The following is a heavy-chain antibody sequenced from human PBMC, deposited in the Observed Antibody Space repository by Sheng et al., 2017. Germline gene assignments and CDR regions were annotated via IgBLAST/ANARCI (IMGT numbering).Heavy chain of an antibody. D-gene: IGHD6-19*01. V-gene: IGHV3-23*01. J-gene: IGHJ3*02. CDR1: GFMFTSYH. Sequence: EVQLLESGGGLEQPGGSLRLSCVASGFMFTSYHMSWVRQTPEKGLEWVSSISGGSDITHYADSVKGRLTISRDNSKNTLHLQMNSLSAEDTALYYCAKAIRWLDMAFDMWGQGTMVTVSS. CDR3: AKAIRWLDMAFDM. CDR2: ISGGSDIT.